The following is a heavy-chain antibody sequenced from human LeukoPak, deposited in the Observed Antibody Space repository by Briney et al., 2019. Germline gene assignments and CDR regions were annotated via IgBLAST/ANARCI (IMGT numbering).Heavy chain of an antibody. CDR1: GGSFSGYY. V-gene: IGHV4-34*01. CDR2: INHSGST. CDR3: ARARWGSSSTVRGGYYYYYYGMDV. J-gene: IGHJ6*02. D-gene: IGHD6-13*01. Sequence: PSETLSLTCAVYGGSFSGYYWSWIRQPPGKGLEWIGEINHSGSTNYNPSLKSRVTISVDTSKNQFSLKLSSVTAADTAVYYCARARWGSSSTVRGGYYYYYYGMDVWGQGTTVTVSS.